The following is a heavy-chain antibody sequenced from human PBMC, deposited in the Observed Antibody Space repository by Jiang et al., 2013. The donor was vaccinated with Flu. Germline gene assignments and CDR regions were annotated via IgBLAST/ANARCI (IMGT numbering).Heavy chain of an antibody. V-gene: IGHV4-39*01. Sequence: TCTVSGGSISSPTHYWGWLRQPPGQGLEWIGTIYYTGTTYFNPSLKSRVTVSLDTSKNQFSLRLTSVTAADTAVYYCATESAAASGWFDLWGQGTLVSVSS. D-gene: IGHD2-2*01. CDR1: GGSISSPTHY. CDR3: ATESAAASGWFDL. CDR2: IYYTGTT. J-gene: IGHJ5*02.